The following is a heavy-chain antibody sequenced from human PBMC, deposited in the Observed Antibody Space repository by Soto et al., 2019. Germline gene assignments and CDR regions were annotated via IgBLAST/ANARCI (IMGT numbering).Heavy chain of an antibody. CDR2: IYHSGST. CDR3: ARGHDANND. Sequence: QVQLQESGSGLVKPSQTLSITCTVSGGSISSGGYSWSWIRQPPGKGLEWIGYIYHSGSTYYNPSLKSRVTISMDTSKNQFSLKVNSVTAADTAVNYCARGHDANNDWGQGTLVTVSS. J-gene: IGHJ4*02. V-gene: IGHV4-30-2*01. CDR1: GGSISSGGYS. D-gene: IGHD2-8*01.